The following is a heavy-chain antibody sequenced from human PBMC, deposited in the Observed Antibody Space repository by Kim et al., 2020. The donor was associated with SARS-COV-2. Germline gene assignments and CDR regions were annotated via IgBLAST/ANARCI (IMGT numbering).Heavy chain of an antibody. CDR2: IIPIFGTA. J-gene: IGHJ5*02. CDR1: GGTFSSYA. CDR3: ARESNDDILTELTWFDP. Sequence: SVKVSCKASGGTFSSYAISWVRQAPGQGLEWMGGIIPIFGTANYAQKFQGRVTITADESTSTAYMELSSLRSEDTAVYYCARESNDDILTELTWFDPWGQGTLVTVSS. V-gene: IGHV1-69*13. D-gene: IGHD3-9*01.